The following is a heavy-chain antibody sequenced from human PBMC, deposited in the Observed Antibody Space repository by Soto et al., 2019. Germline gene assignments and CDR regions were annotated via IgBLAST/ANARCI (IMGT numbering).Heavy chain of an antibody. CDR1: GLTVSGKKY. V-gene: IGHV3-53*01. Sequence: PGGSLRLSCVASGLTVSGKKYMAWVRQAPGKGPEWVSGVYDLDGTYYADSVRGRFTTSIDGSRTTVYLQLNSLRVDDTAVYYCAKDPLQLVSGLFDPWGQGTLVTVSS. D-gene: IGHD3-10*01. CDR2: VYDLDGT. J-gene: IGHJ5*02. CDR3: AKDPLQLVSGLFDP.